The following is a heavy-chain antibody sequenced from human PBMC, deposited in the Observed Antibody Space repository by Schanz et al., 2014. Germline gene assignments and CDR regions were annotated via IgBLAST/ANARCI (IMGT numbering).Heavy chain of an antibody. D-gene: IGHD6-13*01. V-gene: IGHV3-13*01. Sequence: EVQLVESGGGLVQPGGSLRLSCGGSGFTFSNSDMHWVRQGTGKGLEWVSTIGYLGDTYYPDSVKGRFTVSRDSGQNSLYLQMNSLRAEDTAVYYCAREQIMAAAGLVDYWGHGTLVNVSS. CDR1: GFTFSNSD. CDR3: AREQIMAAAGLVDY. CDR2: IGYLGDT. J-gene: IGHJ4*01.